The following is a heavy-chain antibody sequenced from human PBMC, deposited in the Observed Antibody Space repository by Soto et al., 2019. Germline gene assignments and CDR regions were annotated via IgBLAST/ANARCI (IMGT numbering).Heavy chain of an antibody. CDR1: GASISSDNW. D-gene: IGHD2-15*01. CDR2: IYHTGST. V-gene: IGHV4-4*02. CDR3: AKNPCYGGRCDTAFHI. Sequence: QVQLQESGPGLVKPSGTLSLTCAVSGASISSDNWWSWVRQPPGEGLEWMGEIYHTGSTFYNPSLKSRVTVSLDKSNNQFSLRLTSVTAADTAVYYCAKNPCYGGRCDTAFHIWGQGTTVTVSP. J-gene: IGHJ3*02.